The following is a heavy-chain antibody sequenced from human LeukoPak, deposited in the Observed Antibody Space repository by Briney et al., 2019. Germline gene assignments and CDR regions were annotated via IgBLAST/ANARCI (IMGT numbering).Heavy chain of an antibody. CDR2: LHASGST. J-gene: IGHJ3*02. CDR1: SGSISNYY. Sequence: SETLSLTCSVSSGSISNYYWNWIRQPAGKGLEWIGRLHASGSTRYNPSFGTRVTMSADTSKNQLSLKLTSVTAADTALYFCARDQSGSGGHNNDAFDIWGQGTMVTVYS. V-gene: IGHV4-4*07. D-gene: IGHD3-16*01. CDR3: ARDQSGSGGHNNDAFDI.